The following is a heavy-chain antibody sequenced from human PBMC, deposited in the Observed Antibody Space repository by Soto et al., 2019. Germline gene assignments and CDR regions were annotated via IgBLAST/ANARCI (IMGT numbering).Heavy chain of an antibody. CDR1: GFTFSSYG. CDR3: ARVPIRAARSPFLDY. CDR2: IWYDGSNK. Sequence: QVQLVESGGGVVQPGRSLRLSCAASGFTFSSYGMHWVRQAPGKGLEWVAVIWYDGSNKYYADSVKGRFTISRDNSTHKLYMQMNSLRTEDTAVYYCARVPIRAARSPFLDYWGQGTLVTVSS. V-gene: IGHV3-33*01. J-gene: IGHJ4*02. D-gene: IGHD6-6*01.